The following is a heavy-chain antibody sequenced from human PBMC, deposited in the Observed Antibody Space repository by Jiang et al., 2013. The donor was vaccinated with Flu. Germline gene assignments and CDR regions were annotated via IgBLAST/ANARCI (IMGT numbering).Heavy chain of an antibody. V-gene: IGHV3-66*01. CDR1: GFTVSSKY. D-gene: IGHD3-10*01. J-gene: IGHJ5*02. CDR2: IFSGGST. Sequence: QLVESGGGLVQPGGSLRLSCAASGFTVSSKYMSWVRQAPGKGLEWVSIIFSGGSTYYADSVKGRFTISRDNANNSLSLQMNSLRAEDTAVYYCARTRSTNCFDPWGQGTLVTVSS. CDR3: ARTRSTNCFDP.